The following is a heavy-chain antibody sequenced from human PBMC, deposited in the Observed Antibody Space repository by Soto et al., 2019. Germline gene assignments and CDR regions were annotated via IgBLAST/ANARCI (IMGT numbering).Heavy chain of an antibody. CDR2: IIPMFGTA. Sequence: SVKVSCKASGGTFSTYAITWVRQAPGQGLEWMGGIIPMFGTANYAQKFRGRVTITADESTSTAYMELSSLRSEDTAVYYCARDIPPRYSSAPRFDPWGQGTLVTVSS. CDR3: ARDIPPRYSSAPRFDP. V-gene: IGHV1-69*13. D-gene: IGHD6-25*01. CDR1: GGTFSTYA. J-gene: IGHJ5*02.